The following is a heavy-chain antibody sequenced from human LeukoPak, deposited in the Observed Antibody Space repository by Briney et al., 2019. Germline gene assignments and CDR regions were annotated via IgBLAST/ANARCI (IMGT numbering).Heavy chain of an antibody. D-gene: IGHD4-11*01. Sequence: GGSLRLSCAASGFTFSNAWMSWVRQAPGKGLEWVGRIKSKTDGGTTDYAAPVKGRFTISRDDSKNTLYLQMNSLKTEDTAVYYCTTYVGAYSNWGDYYYYYMDVWGKGTTVTVSS. CDR3: TTYVGAYSNWGDYYYYYMDV. CDR2: IKSKTDGGTT. V-gene: IGHV3-15*01. J-gene: IGHJ6*03. CDR1: GFTFSNAW.